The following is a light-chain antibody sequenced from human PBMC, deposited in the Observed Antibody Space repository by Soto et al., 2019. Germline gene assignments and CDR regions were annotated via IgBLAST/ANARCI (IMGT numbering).Light chain of an antibody. CDR2: EVN. V-gene: IGLV2-14*01. CDR1: ASDVGGYNY. J-gene: IGLJ1*01. CDR3: TSYTSSSTYV. Sequence: QSALTQPASVSGSPGQSITISCTGTASDVGGYNYVSWYQHHPGEAPKLMIYEVNDRPSGVSNRFSGSKSGNTASLTISGLQAEDEADYYCTSYTSSSTYVFGTGTKLTVL.